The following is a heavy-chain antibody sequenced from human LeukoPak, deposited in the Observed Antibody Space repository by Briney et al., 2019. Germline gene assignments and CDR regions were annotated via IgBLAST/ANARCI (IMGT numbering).Heavy chain of an antibody. CDR3: ARGGTDSSSWYGVRAFDI. J-gene: IGHJ3*02. D-gene: IGHD6-13*01. Sequence: GGSLRLSCAASGFTFSSYAMHWVRQAPGKGLEYVSAISSNGGSTYYVNSVKGRFTISRDNSKNTLYLQMGSLRAEDMAVYYCARGGTDSSSWYGVRAFDIWGQGTMVTVSS. V-gene: IGHV3-64*01. CDR2: ISSNGGST. CDR1: GFTFSSYA.